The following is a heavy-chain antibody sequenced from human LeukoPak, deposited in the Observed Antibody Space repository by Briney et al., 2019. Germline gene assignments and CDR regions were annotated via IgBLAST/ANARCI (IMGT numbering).Heavy chain of an antibody. J-gene: IGHJ2*01. D-gene: IGHD6-13*01. Sequence: GGSLRLSCAASGFTFSSYGMHWVRQAPGKGLEWVAVISYDGSNKYYADSVKGRFTISRDNSKNTLYLQMNSLRAEDTAVYYCAKDRSTGYFDLWGRGTLVTVSS. CDR1: GFTFSSYG. V-gene: IGHV3-30*18. CDR3: AKDRSTGYFDL. CDR2: ISYDGSNK.